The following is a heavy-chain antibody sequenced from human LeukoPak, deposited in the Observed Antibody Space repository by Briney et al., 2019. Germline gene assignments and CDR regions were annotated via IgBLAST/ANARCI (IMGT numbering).Heavy chain of an antibody. CDR1: GFIFSDYY. D-gene: IGHD1-14*01. CDR2: ISGDGTTI. Sequence: GGSLRLSCAASGFIFSDYYVSWIRQAPGKGLEWVSYISGDGTTIYSADSLKGRFTISRDNAKNSLYLQMSSLRPEDTAVYYCARRTGHSYFDYWGQGTLVTVSS. J-gene: IGHJ4*02. CDR3: ARRTGHSYFDY. V-gene: IGHV3-11*01.